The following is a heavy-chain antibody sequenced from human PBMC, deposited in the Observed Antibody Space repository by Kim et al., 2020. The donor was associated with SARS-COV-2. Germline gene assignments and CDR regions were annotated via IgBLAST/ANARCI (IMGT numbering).Heavy chain of an antibody. V-gene: IGHV3-23*01. Sequence: GGSLRLSCAASGFTFSSSDMSWIRQAPGKGLEWVSVITPGGGSSYADSVKGRFTISRDNSKNTVDLQMNNLRAEDTALYSCVPDPNWHFYWGQGTLVTVSS. D-gene: IGHD1-7*01. J-gene: IGHJ4*01. CDR1: GFTFSSSD. CDR3: VPDPNWHFY. CDR2: ITPGGGS.